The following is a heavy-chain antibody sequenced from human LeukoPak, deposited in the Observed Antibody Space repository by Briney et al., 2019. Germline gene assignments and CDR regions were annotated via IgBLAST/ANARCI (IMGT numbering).Heavy chain of an antibody. V-gene: IGHV4-34*01. D-gene: IGHD4-17*01. Sequence: SETLSLTCAVYGGSFSGYYWSWIRQPPGKGLEWIGEINHSGSTNYNPSLKSRVTISVDTSKNQFSLKLSSVTAADTAVYYCARRGDYLTNIWFDPWGQGTLVTVSS. CDR1: GGSFSGYY. CDR2: INHSGST. J-gene: IGHJ5*02. CDR3: ARRGDYLTNIWFDP.